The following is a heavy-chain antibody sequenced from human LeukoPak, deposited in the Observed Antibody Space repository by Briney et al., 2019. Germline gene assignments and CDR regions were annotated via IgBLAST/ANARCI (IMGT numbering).Heavy chain of an antibody. CDR2: IYYSGST. CDR1: GGSISSYY. Sequence: SETLSLTCTVSGGSISSYYWSWIRQPPGKGLEWIGYIYYSGSTNYNPSLKSRVTISVDTSKNRFSLKLSSVTAADTAVYYCARAATVTIGVFDYWGQGTLVTVSS. CDR3: ARAATVTIGVFDY. V-gene: IGHV4-59*01. D-gene: IGHD4-11*01. J-gene: IGHJ4*02.